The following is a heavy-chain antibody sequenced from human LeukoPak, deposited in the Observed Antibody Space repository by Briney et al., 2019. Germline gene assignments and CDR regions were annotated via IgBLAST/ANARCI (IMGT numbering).Heavy chain of an antibody. Sequence: PSETLSLTCAVYGGSFSGYYWSWIRQPPGKGLEWIGEINHSGSTNYNPSLKSRVTISVDTSKNQFSLKLSSVTAADTAVYYCARIPNVPSSYFDYWGQGTLVTVSS. J-gene: IGHJ4*02. CDR1: GGSFSGYY. D-gene: IGHD1-1*01. CDR2: INHSGST. CDR3: ARIPNVPSSYFDY. V-gene: IGHV4-34*01.